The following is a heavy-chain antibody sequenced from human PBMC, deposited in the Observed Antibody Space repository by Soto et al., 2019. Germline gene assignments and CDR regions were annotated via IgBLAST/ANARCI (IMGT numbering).Heavy chain of an antibody. D-gene: IGHD3-16*01. V-gene: IGHV4-59*08. J-gene: IGHJ3*02. Sequence: SETLSLTCTVSGASVSNYFWSWIRQPPGKGLEWIGYIHYTGTTSYDPSLKSRATMSVDTSKNQFSLKLSSVTAADMAVYYCARHDTRGGAYDIWGLGTVVTVSS. CDR1: GASVSNYF. CDR3: ARHDTRGGAYDI. CDR2: IHYTGTT.